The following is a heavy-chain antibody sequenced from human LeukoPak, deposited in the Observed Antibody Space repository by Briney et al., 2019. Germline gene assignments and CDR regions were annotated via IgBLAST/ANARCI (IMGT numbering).Heavy chain of an antibody. CDR3: ASEQWLERDPPPFDY. D-gene: IGHD6-19*01. CDR2: IKQDGSEQ. Sequence: GGSLRLSCAASGFTFSHYYMSWVRQAPGKGLEWVANIKQDGSEQFYLDSVKGRFTISRDNAKNALYLQMNSLRAEDTAVYYCASEQWLERDPPPFDYWGQGTLVTVSS. J-gene: IGHJ4*02. V-gene: IGHV3-7*01. CDR1: GFTFSHYY.